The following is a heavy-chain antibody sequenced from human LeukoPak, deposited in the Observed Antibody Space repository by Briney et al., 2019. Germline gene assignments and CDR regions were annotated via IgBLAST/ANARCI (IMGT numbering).Heavy chain of an antibody. Sequence: RAGGSLRLSCAASGFTFSSYTMSWVRQAPGKGLEWVSTITTSGGNTYYADSVKGRFTVSRDNSKNTLFLQMNSLRAEDTAVYYCAKDGGLWVSAHWGDSWGRGTLVTVSS. J-gene: IGHJ4*02. V-gene: IGHV3-23*01. CDR1: GFTFSSYT. D-gene: IGHD7-27*01. CDR2: ITTSGGNT. CDR3: AKDGGLWVSAHWGDS.